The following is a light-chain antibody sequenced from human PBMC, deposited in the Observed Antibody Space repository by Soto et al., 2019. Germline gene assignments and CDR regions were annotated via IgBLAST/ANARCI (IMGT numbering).Light chain of an antibody. V-gene: IGKV3-15*01. J-gene: IGKJ4*01. CDR3: QQYSNWPLT. CDR2: GAS. Sequence: EIVMTQSPATLSVSPGEGATLSCRASQTISINLAWYQQKPGQTPRLLIYGASTRATGIPTRFSASGSGTDFTLTISSLQSEDFAVYFCQQYSNWPLTFGEGTKVEIK. CDR1: QTISIN.